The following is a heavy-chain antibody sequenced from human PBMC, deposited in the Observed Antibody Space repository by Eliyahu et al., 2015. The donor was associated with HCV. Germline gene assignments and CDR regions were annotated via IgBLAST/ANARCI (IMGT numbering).Heavy chain of an antibody. D-gene: IGHD5-24*01. CDR3: ARVWDGYNDY. CDR2: IYPGDSDT. V-gene: IGHV5-51*01. CDR1: GYDFTGYW. J-gene: IGHJ4*02. Sequence: EVQLVQSGAELKKPGESLRISCKGSGYDFTGYWIAWVRQMPGKGLEWVGNIYPGDSDTRYRPSFQGQVTISVDKSISTAYLQWSSLKASDTAMYYCARVWDGYNDYWGRGTLVTVSS.